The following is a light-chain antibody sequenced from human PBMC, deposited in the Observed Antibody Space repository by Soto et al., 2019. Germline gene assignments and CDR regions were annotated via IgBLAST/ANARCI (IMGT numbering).Light chain of an antibody. CDR2: DAS. V-gene: IGKV3-11*01. J-gene: IGKJ4*01. Sequence: EIVLTQSPATLSLSPGERATLSCRASQSVGSYLDWYQQKPGQSPRLLIYDASNRATGIPARFSGSGSGTDFTLAITSLEPEDCAVYYCQQRSNWPPLTFGGGTKVEIK. CDR3: QQRSNWPPLT. CDR1: QSVGSY.